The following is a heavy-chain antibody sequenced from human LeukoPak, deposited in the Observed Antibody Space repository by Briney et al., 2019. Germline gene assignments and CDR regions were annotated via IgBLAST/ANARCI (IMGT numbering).Heavy chain of an antibody. CDR3: ARDGKHIAVPGVRYPMDV. Sequence: GASVKVSCKASAYTLSSFAMHWVRQAPGQRLEWMGRINAANGNAEYSQKFQGRVIVTTDTSANTVYMELSSLRPDDTAVYYCARDGKHIAVPGVRYPMDVWGQGTAVTVSS. CDR1: AYTLSSFA. J-gene: IGHJ6*02. D-gene: IGHD6-19*01. CDR2: INAANGNA. V-gene: IGHV1-3*01.